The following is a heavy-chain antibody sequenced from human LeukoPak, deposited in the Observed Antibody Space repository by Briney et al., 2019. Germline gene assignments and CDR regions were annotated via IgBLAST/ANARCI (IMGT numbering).Heavy chain of an antibody. D-gene: IGHD3-22*01. CDR3: AREGRDSYDSSGYSPDY. J-gene: IGHJ4*02. Sequence: SQTLSLTCTVSGGSIRSSNYYWGWIRQPPGKGLEWIGTLYYSGSTYYNPSLKSRVTISVDTSKNQFSLKLTSMTAADTAVYYCAREGRDSYDSSGYSPDYWGQGALVTVSS. CDR1: GGSIRSSNYY. CDR2: LYYSGST. V-gene: IGHV4-39*07.